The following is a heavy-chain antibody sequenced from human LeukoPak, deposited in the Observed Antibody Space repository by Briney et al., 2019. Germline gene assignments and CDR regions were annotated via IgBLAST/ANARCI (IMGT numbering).Heavy chain of an antibody. J-gene: IGHJ4*02. CDR1: GYTFTGYY. CDR2: INPNSGGT. V-gene: IGHV1-2*02. CDR3: ARGRIAAAGRIDY. D-gene: IGHD6-13*01. Sequence: ASVKVSCKASGYTFTGYYMHWVRQAPGQGLEWMGWINPNSGGTNYAQKFQGRVTMTRDTSISTAYMELSRLRSDDTAVYYCARGRIAAAGRIDYWGQGTLVTVSS.